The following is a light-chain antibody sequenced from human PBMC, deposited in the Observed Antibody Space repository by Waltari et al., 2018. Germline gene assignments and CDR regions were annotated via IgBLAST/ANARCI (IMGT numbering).Light chain of an antibody. CDR3: SSYTSSSTWV. Sequence: QSALTQPASVSGSPGQSITISCTGTSRDGGGYNDVSWYQQHPGNAPKLMIYGVSNRPSGVSNRFSGSKSGNTASLTISGLQAEDEADYYCSSYTSSSTWVFGGGTKLTVL. CDR1: SRDGGGYND. CDR2: GVS. J-gene: IGLJ3*02. V-gene: IGLV2-14*01.